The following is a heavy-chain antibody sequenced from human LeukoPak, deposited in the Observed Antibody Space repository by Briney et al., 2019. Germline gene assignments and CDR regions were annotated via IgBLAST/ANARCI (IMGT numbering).Heavy chain of an antibody. J-gene: IGHJ4*02. CDR1: GFNFDVYA. CDR2: IGWGGGDT. CDR3: VKGSSGNYLGFDF. V-gene: IGHV3-43D*04. Sequence: PGRSLRLSCAASGFNFDVYAMHCVRQAPGKGWEWVSLIGWGGGDTYYADSVKGRFNMSRDNSQNSPHLQMNSLRAEDTALYYCVKGSSGNYLGFDFWGQGTVVTVSS. D-gene: IGHD1-26*01.